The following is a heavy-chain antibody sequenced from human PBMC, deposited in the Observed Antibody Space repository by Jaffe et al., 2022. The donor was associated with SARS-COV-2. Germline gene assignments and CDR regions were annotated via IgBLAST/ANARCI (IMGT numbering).Heavy chain of an antibody. Sequence: EVQLVQSGAEVKKPGESLKISCKGSGYSFTSYWIGWVRQMPGKGLEWMGIIYPGDSDTRYSPSFQGQVTISADKSISTAYLQWSSLKASDTAMYYCARRAITMVRGATTEGAFDIWGQGTMVTVSS. D-gene: IGHD3-10*01. CDR3: ARRAITMVRGATTEGAFDI. V-gene: IGHV5-51*01. CDR2: IYPGDSDT. J-gene: IGHJ3*02. CDR1: GYSFTSYW.